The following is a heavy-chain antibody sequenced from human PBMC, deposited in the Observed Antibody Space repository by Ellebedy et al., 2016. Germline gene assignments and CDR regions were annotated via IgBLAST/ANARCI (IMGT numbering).Heavy chain of an antibody. V-gene: IGHV1-18*01. Sequence: ASVKVSCXASGYTFTSYGISWVRQAPGQGLEWMGWISAYNGNTNYAQKLQGRVTMTTDTSTSTAYMELSSLRSEDTAVYYCARTIVGATKGLDYWGQGTLVTVSS. J-gene: IGHJ4*02. CDR2: ISAYNGNT. CDR1: GYTFTSYG. D-gene: IGHD1-26*01. CDR3: ARTIVGATKGLDY.